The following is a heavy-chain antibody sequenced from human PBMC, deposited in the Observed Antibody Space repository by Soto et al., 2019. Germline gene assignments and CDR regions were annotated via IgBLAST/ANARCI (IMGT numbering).Heavy chain of an antibody. CDR3: ARASYCSGGSCYHSDY. CDR1: GGSISSGGYY. V-gene: IGHV4-31*03. Sequence: QVQLQESGPGLVKPSQTLSLTCTVSGGSISSGGYYWSWIRQHPGKGLEWIGYIYYSGSTYYNPSPKSRVTISVDTSKNQFSLKLSSVTAADTAVYYCARASYCSGGSCYHSDYWGQGTLVTVSS. D-gene: IGHD2-15*01. CDR2: IYYSGST. J-gene: IGHJ4*02.